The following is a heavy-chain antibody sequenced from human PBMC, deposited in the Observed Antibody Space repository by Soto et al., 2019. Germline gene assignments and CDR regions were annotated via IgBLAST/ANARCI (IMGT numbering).Heavy chain of an antibody. CDR3: ARIVEYYYNTSGYFLEN. CDR1: GYTFSAYW. J-gene: IGHJ4*02. CDR2: IYPGDSET. D-gene: IGHD3-22*01. Sequence: GESLKISCKGSGYTFSAYWSAWVRQMPGKGLEWMGMIYPGDSETRYSPSFQGQVTISADKSTTTAFLQWSSLKASDTAMYHCARIVEYYYNTSGYFLENWGQGTQVTVSS. V-gene: IGHV5-51*01.